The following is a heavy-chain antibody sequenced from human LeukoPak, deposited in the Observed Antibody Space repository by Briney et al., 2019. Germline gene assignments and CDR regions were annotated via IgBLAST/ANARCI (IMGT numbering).Heavy chain of an antibody. CDR2: IYYSGST. Sequence: PSETLSLTCTVSGGSISSYYWSWIRQPPGKGLEWIGYIYYSGSTNYNPSLKSRVTISVDTSKNQFSLKLSSVTAADTAVYYCARVNYYDSSGSLYGGYYFDYWGQGTLVTVSS. D-gene: IGHD3-22*01. CDR1: GGSISSYY. CDR3: ARVNYYDSSGSLYGGYYFDY. J-gene: IGHJ4*02. V-gene: IGHV4-59*01.